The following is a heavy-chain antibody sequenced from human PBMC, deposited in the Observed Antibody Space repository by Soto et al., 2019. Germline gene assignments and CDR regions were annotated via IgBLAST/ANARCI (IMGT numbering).Heavy chain of an antibody. D-gene: IGHD3-16*02. CDR1: GGTFSSYA. CDR3: ARGGYDYVWGSYRYLDSVGFDP. Sequence: ASVKVSCKASGGTFSSYAISWVRQAPGQGLEWMGGIIPIFGTANYAQKFQGRVTITADESTSTAYMELSSLRSEDTAVYYCARGGYDYVWGSYRYLDSVGFDPWGQGTLVTVSS. CDR2: IIPIFGTA. V-gene: IGHV1-69*13. J-gene: IGHJ5*02.